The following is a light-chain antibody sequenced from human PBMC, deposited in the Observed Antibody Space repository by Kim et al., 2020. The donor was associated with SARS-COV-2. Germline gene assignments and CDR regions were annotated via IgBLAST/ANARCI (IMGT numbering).Light chain of an antibody. V-gene: IGKV1-33*01. CDR3: QQYEDLLPIT. Sequence: DIQLTQSPSSLSASVGDTVTITCQASQDVSQYLNWYQQTPGKAPKLLIYDASRLDRGVPSRFSGSGSGTHFTFTISSLQPEDVAVYWCQQYEDLLPITLGQGTRLEIK. CDR1: QDVSQY. J-gene: IGKJ5*01. CDR2: DAS.